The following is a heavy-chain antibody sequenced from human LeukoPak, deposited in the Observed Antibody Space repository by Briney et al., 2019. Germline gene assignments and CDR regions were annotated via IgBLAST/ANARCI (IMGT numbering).Heavy chain of an antibody. V-gene: IGHV3-23*01. D-gene: IGHD6-13*01. J-gene: IGHJ2*01. CDR1: GFTFSSYA. Sequence: GGSLRLSCAASGFTFSSYAMSWVRQAPGKGLEWVSAISGSGGSTYYADSVKGRFTISRDNSKNTLYLQMNSLRAEDTAVYYCARDKYSSRADPYWYFDLWGRGTLVTVSS. CDR3: ARDKYSSRADPYWYFDL. CDR2: ISGSGGST.